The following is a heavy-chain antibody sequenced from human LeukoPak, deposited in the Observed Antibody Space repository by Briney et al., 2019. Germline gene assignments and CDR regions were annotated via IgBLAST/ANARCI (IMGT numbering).Heavy chain of an antibody. CDR3: ARVLAKGSGSYGY. V-gene: IGHV1-8*01. CDR1: GYTFTDYV. D-gene: IGHD3-10*01. CDR2: MNPSSGNT. Sequence: ASVKASCKASGYTFTDYVINWVRPGPGQGLEWLGWMNPSSGNTGYAQKFQGRVTMTRNTSISTAYMELSSLRSEETAVYYCARVLAKGSGSYGYWGQGTLVTVSS. J-gene: IGHJ4*02.